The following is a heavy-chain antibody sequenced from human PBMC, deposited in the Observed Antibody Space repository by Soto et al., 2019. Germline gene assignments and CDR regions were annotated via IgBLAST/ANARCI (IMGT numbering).Heavy chain of an antibody. V-gene: IGHV3-66*01. J-gene: IGHJ4*02. D-gene: IGHD3-22*01. Sequence: GGSLRLSCAASGFTVSSNYMSWVRQAPGKGLEWVSVIYSGGSTYYADSVKGRFTISRHNSKNTLYLQMNSLRAEDTAVYYCASGYYDSSGYYYYWGQGTLVTVSS. CDR2: IYSGGST. CDR1: GFTVSSNY. CDR3: ASGYYDSSGYYYY.